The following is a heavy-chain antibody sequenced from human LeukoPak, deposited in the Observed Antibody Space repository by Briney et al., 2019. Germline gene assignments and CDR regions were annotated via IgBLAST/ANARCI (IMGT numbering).Heavy chain of an antibody. Sequence: SETLSLTCTVSGGSISPYYWSWIRQPPGKGLEWIGKINHSGSTNYNPSLKSRVTISVDTSKNQFSLKLSSVTAADTAVYYCARVRKCSGGSCYPSGNWFDPWGQGTLVTVSS. CDR1: GGSISPYY. CDR2: INHSGST. D-gene: IGHD2-15*01. V-gene: IGHV4-34*01. CDR3: ARVRKCSGGSCYPSGNWFDP. J-gene: IGHJ5*02.